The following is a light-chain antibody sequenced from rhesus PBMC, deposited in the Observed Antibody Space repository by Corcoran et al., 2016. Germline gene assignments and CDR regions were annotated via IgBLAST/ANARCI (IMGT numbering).Light chain of an antibody. CDR2: EVY. CDR1: SSDIGGYNR. CDR3: SSYSSTSTFI. Sequence: QAALTQPRSVSGSPGQSVTISCTGTSSDIGGYNRVSWYQQHPGKAPKLLIYEVYKRPSGVSERFSGSKSGNTAPLTISGLQPEDEADYYCSSYSSTSTFIFGAGTRLIVL. J-gene: IGLJ1*01. V-gene: IGLV2-13*02.